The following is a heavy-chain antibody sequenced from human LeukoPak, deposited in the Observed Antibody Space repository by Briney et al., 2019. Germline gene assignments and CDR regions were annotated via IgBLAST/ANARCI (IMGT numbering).Heavy chain of an antibody. J-gene: IGHJ5*02. CDR1: GGTFSSYA. CDR2: IIPIFGTA. D-gene: IGHD6-13*01. V-gene: IGHV1-69*13. CDR3: ARDYSSSWYSGWFDP. Sequence: SVKVSCKACGGTFSSYAISWVRQAPGQGLEWMGGIIPIFGTANYAQKFQGRVTITADESTSTAYMELSSLRSEDTAVYYCARDYSSSWYSGWFDPWGQGTLVTVSS.